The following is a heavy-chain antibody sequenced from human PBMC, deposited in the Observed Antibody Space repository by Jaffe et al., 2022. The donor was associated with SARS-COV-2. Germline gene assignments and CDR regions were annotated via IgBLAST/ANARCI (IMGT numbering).Heavy chain of an antibody. V-gene: IGHV1-3*01. D-gene: IGHD5-12*01. Sequence: QVQLVQSGAEVKKPGASVKVSCKASGYIFITYTMHWVRQAPGQRPEWMGWINAANGNTKYSQKFQGRVTITRDTSASTAYMELSSLRSEDTAVYYCARAPYSAYDSYINYHYDMDVWGKGTTVTVSS. CDR2: INAANGNT. CDR1: GYIFITYT. CDR3: ARAPYSAYDSYINYHYDMDV. J-gene: IGHJ6*03.